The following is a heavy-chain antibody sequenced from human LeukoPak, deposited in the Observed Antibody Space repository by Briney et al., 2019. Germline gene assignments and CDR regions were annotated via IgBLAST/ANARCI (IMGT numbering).Heavy chain of an antibody. CDR1: GGSISSSSYY. J-gene: IGHJ6*02. D-gene: IGHD2-21*02. CDR3: ARDPVVVTIGPYYYGMDV. CDR2: IYYSGST. Sequence: PSETLSLTCTVSGGSISSSSYYWGWIRQPPGKGLEWIGSIYYSGSTYYNPSLKSRVTISVDTSKNQFSLKLSSVTAADTAVYYCARDPVVVTIGPYYYGMDVWGQGTTVTVSS. V-gene: IGHV4-39*07.